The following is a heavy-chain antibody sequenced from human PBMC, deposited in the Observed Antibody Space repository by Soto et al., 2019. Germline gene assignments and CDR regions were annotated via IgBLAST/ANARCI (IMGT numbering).Heavy chain of an antibody. CDR2: IYHSEST. D-gene: IGHD3-10*01. CDR3: ARGFAPFDS. Sequence: SETLSLTCTVSGDSISSSSYYWGWIRQPPGKGLECIVSIYHSESTYYNPSLKSRVTISVDTSKNQFSLQLSSVTAADTSVYYCARGFAPFDSWGQGILVTVSS. J-gene: IGHJ4*02. CDR1: GDSISSSSYY. V-gene: IGHV4-39*01.